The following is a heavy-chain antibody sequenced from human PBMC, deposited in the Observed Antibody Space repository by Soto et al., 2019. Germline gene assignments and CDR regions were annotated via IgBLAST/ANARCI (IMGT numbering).Heavy chain of an antibody. V-gene: IGHV5-51*01. J-gene: IGHJ4*02. Sequence: GGVLETFRKGSWYSLMNYWLGLVRQMPGKGLEWRAIINPGNSETRYSPALQGQVTISADKSDITTYLQWDRVKASYSAMYFCERPDQDYVASWGQGTLVTVSS. CDR2: INPGNSET. CDR1: WYSLMNYW. CDR3: ERPDQDYVAS.